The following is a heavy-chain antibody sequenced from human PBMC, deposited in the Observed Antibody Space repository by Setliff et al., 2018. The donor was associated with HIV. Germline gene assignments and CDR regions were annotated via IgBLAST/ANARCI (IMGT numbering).Heavy chain of an antibody. D-gene: IGHD6-25*01. Sequence: SETLSLTCTVSGYSISSGYYWSWIRQPPGKGLEWIGSIYYSGSTNYNPSLKSRVTISVDTSKSQFSLNLSSVTAADTAVYYCARKNRGAPAPFDYWGQGTLVTVSS. CDR2: IYYSGST. V-gene: IGHV4-38-2*02. J-gene: IGHJ4*02. CDR3: ARKNRGAPAPFDY. CDR1: GYSISSGYY.